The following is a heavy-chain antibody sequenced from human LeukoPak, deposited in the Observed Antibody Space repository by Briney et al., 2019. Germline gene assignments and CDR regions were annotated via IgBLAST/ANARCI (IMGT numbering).Heavy chain of an antibody. D-gene: IGHD4-17*01. CDR1: GGPISSGDYY. Sequence: SETLSLTCTVSGGPISSGDYYWSWIRQPPGKGLEWIGYIYYSGSTYYNPSLKSRVTISVDTSKNQFSLKLSSVTAADTAVYYCAVTYGDYPFDYWGQGTLVTVSS. CDR3: AVTYGDYPFDY. V-gene: IGHV4-30-4*01. J-gene: IGHJ4*02. CDR2: IYYSGST.